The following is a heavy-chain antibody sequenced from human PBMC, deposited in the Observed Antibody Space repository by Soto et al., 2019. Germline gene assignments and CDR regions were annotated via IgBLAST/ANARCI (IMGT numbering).Heavy chain of an antibody. D-gene: IGHD2-2*01. CDR1: GGSISSVSYY. J-gene: IGHJ5*02. CDR2: IYYSGSA. Sequence: SETLSLTCSVSGGSISSVSYYWGWIRQPPGKGLEWIGSIYYSGSAYYSPSLKSRVTMSVDTSKDQLSLELRSVTAADTAVYYCARLHCNSPNCVPLDPWGQGTLVTVS. V-gene: IGHV4-39*01. CDR3: ARLHCNSPNCVPLDP.